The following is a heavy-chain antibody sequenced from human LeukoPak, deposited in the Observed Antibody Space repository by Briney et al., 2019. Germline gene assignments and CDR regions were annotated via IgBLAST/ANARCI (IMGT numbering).Heavy chain of an antibody. D-gene: IGHD3-3*01. CDR2: IYAGGST. CDR3: ARDQSGFLEWPF. Sequence: PGGSLRLSCAASGFTVSTNYMNWVRQAPGKGLEWVSVIYAGGSTYYADSVKGRFTISRGNSKNTVYLQMNSLRAEDTAVYYCARDQSGFLEWPFWGQGTLVTVSS. CDR1: GFTVSTNY. V-gene: IGHV3-66*02. J-gene: IGHJ4*02.